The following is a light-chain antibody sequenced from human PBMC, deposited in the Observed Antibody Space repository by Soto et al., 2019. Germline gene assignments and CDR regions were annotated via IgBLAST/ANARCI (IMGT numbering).Light chain of an antibody. CDR1: QSLIHDNGFNF. CDR2: LGS. Sequence: DIVMTQSPLFLSVTPGEPASISCRSSQSLIHDNGFNFLNWYLQKPGQSPQLLTSLGSSRASGVPDRFSGSASGRDFTLLISRVEAEDVGVFYCMQALETPLTFGGGTKVEIK. J-gene: IGKJ4*01. V-gene: IGKV2-28*01. CDR3: MQALETPLT.